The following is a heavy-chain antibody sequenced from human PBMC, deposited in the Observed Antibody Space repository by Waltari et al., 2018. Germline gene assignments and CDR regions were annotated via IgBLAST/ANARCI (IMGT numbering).Heavy chain of an antibody. J-gene: IGHJ6*03. CDR2: SIPIHGIT. Sequence: QVQLVQSGAEVKKPGSSVKVSCKASGGTFSRYAISWVRQAPGQGLEWMGGSIPIHGITNYAQKFQGRVTISADESTSTAYMELSSLRPEDTAVYYCASTVTPGDYYYYYMDVWGKGTTVTVSS. CDR3: ASTVTPGDYYYYYMDV. D-gene: IGHD4-17*01. V-gene: IGHV1-69*04. CDR1: GGTFSRYA.